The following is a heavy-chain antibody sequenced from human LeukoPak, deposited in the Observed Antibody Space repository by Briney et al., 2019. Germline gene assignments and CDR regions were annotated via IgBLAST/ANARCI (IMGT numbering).Heavy chain of an antibody. V-gene: IGHV3-53*01. CDR1: GFTVSSSY. CDR3: AREVVSSPSYFDS. D-gene: IGHD2-15*01. Sequence: GGSLGLSCAASGFTVSSSYMYWVRQAPGKGLEWVSFFVRGDSTYYAESVRGRFTISRHDSKNTLYLLMNSLIPEDTAVYHCAREVVSSPSYFDSWGQGTLVTVSS. CDR2: FVRGDST. J-gene: IGHJ4*02.